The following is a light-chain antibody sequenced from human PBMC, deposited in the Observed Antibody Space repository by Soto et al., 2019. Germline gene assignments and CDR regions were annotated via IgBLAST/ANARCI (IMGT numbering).Light chain of an antibody. CDR1: SGHSSYA. V-gene: IGLV4-69*01. CDR2: LNSDGSH. J-gene: IGLJ2*01. CDR3: QTWGTGNV. Sequence: QPVLTQSPSASASLGASVNLTCTLSSGHSSYAIAWHQQQPEKGPRYLIKLNSDGSHSKGDGIPDRFSSSSSGAERYLTISSLQSEDEADYYCQTWGTGNVFGGGTKLTVL.